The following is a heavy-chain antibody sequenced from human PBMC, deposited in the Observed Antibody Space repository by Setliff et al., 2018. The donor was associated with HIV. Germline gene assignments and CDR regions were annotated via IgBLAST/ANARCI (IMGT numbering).Heavy chain of an antibody. CDR2: ISSSSSYI. J-gene: IGHJ6*03. CDR1: GFTFSSYS. CDR3: ARDSSTYYYDNPQYYYYYMDV. Sequence: LRLSCAASGFTFSSYSMNWVRQAPGKGLEWVSSISSSSSYIYYADSVKGRFTISRDNSKNTLYLQMNSLRTDDTAVYFCARDSSTYYYDNPQYYYYYMDVWGKGTTVTVSS. V-gene: IGHV3-21*01. D-gene: IGHD3-22*01.